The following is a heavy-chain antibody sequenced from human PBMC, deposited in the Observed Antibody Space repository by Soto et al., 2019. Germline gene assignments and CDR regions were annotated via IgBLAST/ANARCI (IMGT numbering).Heavy chain of an antibody. J-gene: IGHJ4*02. CDR3: ARDKITGLFDY. D-gene: IGHD2-8*02. V-gene: IGHV4-34*01. CDR1: GGSFSGYY. CDR2: INHSGST. Sequence: PSETLSLTCAVYGGSFSGYYWTWIRQPPGTGLEWIGEINHSGSTNYNPSLKSRVTISVDTSKDQFSLKLASVTAADTAVYYCARDKITGLFDYWGQGTLVTVSS.